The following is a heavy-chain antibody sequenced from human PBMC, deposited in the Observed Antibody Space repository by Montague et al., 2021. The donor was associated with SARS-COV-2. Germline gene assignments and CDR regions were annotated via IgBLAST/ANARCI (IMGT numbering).Heavy chain of an antibody. CDR3: ARSPEPMIILIITSLNWYLDL. J-gene: IGHJ2*01. V-gene: IGHV4-31*03. Sequence: TLSLTCTVSGGSISSGGYYWSWIRQHPGKGLEWIGYIYYSGXTXYXXXXKXRVTISVDTSKNQFSLKMSSVTAADTAVYHCARSPEPMIILIITSLNWYLDLWGRGPLVTVSS. CDR2: IYYSGXT. CDR1: GGSISSGGYY. D-gene: IGHD3-22*01.